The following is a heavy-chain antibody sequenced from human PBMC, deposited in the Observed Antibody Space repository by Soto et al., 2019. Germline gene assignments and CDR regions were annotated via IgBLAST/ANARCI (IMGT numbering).Heavy chain of an antibody. Sequence: EVQLVESGGGLVQPGGSLRLSCAASGFTVSSNYMSWVRQAPGKGLEWVSVIYSGGSTYYADSVKGRFTISRHNSKNTLYLQMNSLRAEDTAVYYCARGGGYDHIWGIQAYYFDYWGQGTLVTVSS. V-gene: IGHV3-53*04. CDR2: IYSGGST. J-gene: IGHJ4*02. CDR1: GFTVSSNY. D-gene: IGHD3-16*01. CDR3: ARGGGYDHIWGIQAYYFDY.